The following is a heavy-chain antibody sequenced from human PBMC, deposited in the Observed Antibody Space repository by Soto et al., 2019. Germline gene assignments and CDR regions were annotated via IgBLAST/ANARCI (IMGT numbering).Heavy chain of an antibody. Sequence: ASVKVSCKASGYTFTGYYMHWVRQAPGQGLEWMGWINPNSGGTNYAQKFQGWVTMTRDTSISTAYMELSRLRSDDTAVYYCARDPGSSFWSGSYGMDVWGKGTTVTVSS. D-gene: IGHD3-3*01. V-gene: IGHV1-2*04. J-gene: IGHJ6*04. CDR2: INPNSGGT. CDR1: GYTFTGYY. CDR3: ARDPGSSFWSGSYGMDV.